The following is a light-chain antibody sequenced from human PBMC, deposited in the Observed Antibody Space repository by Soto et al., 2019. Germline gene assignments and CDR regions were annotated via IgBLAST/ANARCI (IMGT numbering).Light chain of an antibody. Sequence: DIQMTQSPSSLSASVGDRVTITCRASQGISNYLAWYQQKPGKVPKLLIYAASTLQSGVPSRFSGSGSGTDFTLTISSLQPEDVATYYCQKYNCAPPWTFGQGTKAEIK. CDR1: QGISNY. J-gene: IGKJ1*01. CDR3: QKYNCAPPWT. V-gene: IGKV1-27*01. CDR2: AAS.